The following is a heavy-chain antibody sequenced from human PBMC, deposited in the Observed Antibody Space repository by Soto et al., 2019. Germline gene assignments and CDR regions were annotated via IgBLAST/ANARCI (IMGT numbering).Heavy chain of an antibody. CDR3: ARDVSGKLGHDS. V-gene: IGHV3-7*01. J-gene: IGHJ4*02. D-gene: IGHD3-10*01. CDR1: GFTFSSFW. Sequence: GGSLRLSCAASGFTFSSFWMSWARRAPGKGLEWVDNIKQDGSDKNYVGSVKGRFTISRDNAKNSLYLQMNSLRVEDTAVYYCARDVSGKLGHDSWGQGTLVTVSS. CDR2: IKQDGSDK.